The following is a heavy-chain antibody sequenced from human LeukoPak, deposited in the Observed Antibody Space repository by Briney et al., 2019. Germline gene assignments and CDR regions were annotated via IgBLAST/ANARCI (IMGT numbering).Heavy chain of an antibody. CDR1: GYTFTGYY. CDR2: INPNSGGT. CDR3: AREYSYGHGYFDI. V-gene: IGHV1-2*02. J-gene: IGHJ3*02. D-gene: IGHD5-18*01. Sequence: GASVKVSCKASGYTFTGYYMQWVRQAPGQGLEGMGGINPNSGGTNYAEKFQGRVTMNRDTSISTAYMDVSRLRSDDTPVYYCAREYSYGHGYFDICRQGTMVTVSS.